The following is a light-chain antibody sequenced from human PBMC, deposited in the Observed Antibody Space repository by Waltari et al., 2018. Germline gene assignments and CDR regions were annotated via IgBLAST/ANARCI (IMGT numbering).Light chain of an antibody. CDR2: AAS. V-gene: IGKV1-39*01. J-gene: IGKJ2*01. Sequence: DIQMTQSPSSLSASVGERVTITCRARQSISSYLNWYQPKPGKAPKLLIYAASSLQSGVPSRFSGSGSGTDFTLTNSILQPEDFATYYCQQSYSTPYTFGQGTKLEIK. CDR1: QSISSY. CDR3: QQSYSTPYT.